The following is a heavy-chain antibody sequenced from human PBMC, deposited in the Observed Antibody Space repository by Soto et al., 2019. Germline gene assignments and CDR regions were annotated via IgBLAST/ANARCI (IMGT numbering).Heavy chain of an antibody. V-gene: IGHV4-61*08. CDR2: IYYSGST. Sequence: SETLSLTCTVSGGSVSSGDYYWTWIRQPPGKGLQWIGFIYYSGSTNYSPSLKSRVTISVDTSENQFSLRLSSVTAADTAVYYCARIPVAGTFRGFFQRWGQGTLVTVSS. J-gene: IGHJ1*01. D-gene: IGHD6-19*01. CDR1: GGSVSSGDYY. CDR3: ARIPVAGTFRGFFQR.